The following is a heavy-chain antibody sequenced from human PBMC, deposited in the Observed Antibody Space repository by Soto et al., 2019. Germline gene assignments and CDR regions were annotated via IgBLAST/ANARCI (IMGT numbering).Heavy chain of an antibody. CDR1: GFTFSDYD. CDR3: ARMGPRAARPSY. V-gene: IGHV3-11*01. Sequence: SGFTFSDYDMSWIRQAPGKGLEWVSFVSSSGTTIYYADSVKGRFTISRDNAKNSLYLQMNSLRAEDTAVYYCARMGPRAARPSYWGQGTLVTVSS. D-gene: IGHD6-6*01. J-gene: IGHJ4*02. CDR2: VSSSGTTI.